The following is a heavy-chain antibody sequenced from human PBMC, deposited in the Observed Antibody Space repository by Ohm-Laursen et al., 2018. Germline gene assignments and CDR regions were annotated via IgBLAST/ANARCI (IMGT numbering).Heavy chain of an antibody. CDR1: GYTFTGYY. Sequence: ASVKVSCKASGYTFTGYYMHWVRQAPGQGLEWMGWINPNSGGTNYAQKFQGRVTMTRDTSISTGYMELSTLRSDDTAVYYCARGPYGGNSEVRYWGQGTLVTVSS. V-gene: IGHV1-2*02. J-gene: IGHJ4*02. CDR3: ARGPYGGNSEVRY. CDR2: INPNSGGT. D-gene: IGHD4-23*01.